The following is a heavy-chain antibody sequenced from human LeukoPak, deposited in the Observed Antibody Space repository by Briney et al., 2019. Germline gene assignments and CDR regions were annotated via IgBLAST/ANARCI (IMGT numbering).Heavy chain of an antibody. CDR1: GFTFRSYG. D-gene: IGHD3-16*01. Sequence: QLGGSLRLSCAASGFTFRSYGMHWVRQAPGKGLEWVAVISYDGSNKFYADSVKGRFTISRDKFKNTLYLQMNSLRAEDTAVYYCAKDNRHWGGYYFDYWGQGTLVTVSS. J-gene: IGHJ4*01. CDR3: AKDNRHWGGYYFDY. V-gene: IGHV3-30*18. CDR2: ISYDGSNK.